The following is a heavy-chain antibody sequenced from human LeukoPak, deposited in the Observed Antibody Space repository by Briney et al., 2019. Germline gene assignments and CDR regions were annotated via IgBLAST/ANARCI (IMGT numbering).Heavy chain of an antibody. Sequence: SVKVSCKASGYTFTSYYMHWVRQALGQGLEWMGRIIPMLDIQNYAQKFQGRVTITADKSTSTAYMELSSLRSEDTAVYYCASERGATQYFDYWGQGTLVTVSS. CDR2: IIPMLDIQ. D-gene: IGHD3-10*01. J-gene: IGHJ4*02. V-gene: IGHV1-69*04. CDR3: ASERGATQYFDY. CDR1: GYTFTSYY.